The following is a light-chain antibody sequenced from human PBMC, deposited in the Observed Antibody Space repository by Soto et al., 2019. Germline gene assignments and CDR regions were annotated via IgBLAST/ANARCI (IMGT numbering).Light chain of an antibody. J-gene: IGKJ5*01. V-gene: IGKV1-17*03. Sequence: DLQMTQSPSAMSASVGDTVTITCRASQGISNYLAWFQQKPGKVPQRLIYAASRLQSGVPSRFSGSGSGTEFTLTISSLQSDDFATYYCQQYHRSSVTFGQGTRLEIK. CDR1: QGISNY. CDR2: AAS. CDR3: QQYHRSSVT.